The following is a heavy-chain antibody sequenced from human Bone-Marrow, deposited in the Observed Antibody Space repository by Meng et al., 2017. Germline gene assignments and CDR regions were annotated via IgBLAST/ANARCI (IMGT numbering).Heavy chain of an antibody. CDR2: ISGSGDRT. CDR1: EFSLSNYG. J-gene: IGHJ2*01. CDR3: AKMDGDYKDWYFDL. Sequence: GESLKISCAASEFSLSNYGMSWVRQAPGKGLEWVSIISGSGDRTYNADSVKGRFTISRDNFKNTLYLRMNSLRAEDTAVYYCAKMDGDYKDWYFDLWGRGTLVTVSS. D-gene: IGHD4-17*01. V-gene: IGHV3-23*01.